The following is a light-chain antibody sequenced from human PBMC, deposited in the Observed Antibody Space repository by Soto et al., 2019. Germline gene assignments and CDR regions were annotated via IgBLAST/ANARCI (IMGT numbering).Light chain of an antibody. CDR3: QQYGNLPLT. J-gene: IGKJ4*01. CDR2: RVS. CDR1: QTITT. V-gene: IGKV3-20*01. Sequence: EIVLTQPPGTLSLSPGERATLSCRASQTITTLAWYQRKPGQAPRLLIYRVSSRATGVPDRFSGSGSGTDYTLTISILEPEDFAVYYCQQYGNLPLTFGGGTKVEIK.